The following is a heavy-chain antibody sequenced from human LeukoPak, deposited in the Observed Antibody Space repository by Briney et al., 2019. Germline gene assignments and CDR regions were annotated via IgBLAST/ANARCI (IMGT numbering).Heavy chain of an antibody. CDR2: MNPNSGNT. CDR3: ARGSRTPITIFGVVIPYYYYYMDV. CDR1: GYTFTSYD. J-gene: IGHJ6*03. D-gene: IGHD3-3*01. Sequence: ASVKVSCKASGYTFTSYDINWVRQAPGQGLEWMGWMNPNSGNTGYAQKFQGRVTITRNTSISTAYMELSSLRSEDTAVYYCARGSRTPITIFGVVIPYYYYYMDVWGKGTTVTVSS. V-gene: IGHV1-8*03.